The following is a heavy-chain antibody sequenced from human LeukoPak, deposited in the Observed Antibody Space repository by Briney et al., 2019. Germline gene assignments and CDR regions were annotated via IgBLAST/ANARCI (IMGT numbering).Heavy chain of an antibody. CDR2: INHSGST. Sequence: PSETLSLTCAVYGGSFSGYYWSWIRQPPGKGLEWIGEINHSGSTNYNPSLKSRVTISVDTSKNQFSLKLSSVTAADTAVYYCARRGGGYSFDFDYWGQGTLVTVSS. J-gene: IGHJ4*02. CDR3: ARRGGGYSFDFDY. V-gene: IGHV4-34*01. CDR1: GGSFSGYY. D-gene: IGHD5-18*01.